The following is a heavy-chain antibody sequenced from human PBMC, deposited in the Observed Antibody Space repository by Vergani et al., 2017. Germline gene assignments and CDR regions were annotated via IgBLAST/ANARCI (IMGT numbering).Heavy chain of an antibody. J-gene: IGHJ4*02. CDR3: VKDGGCSSTSCCFFDY. Sequence: EVQLVESGGGLVQPGRSLRLSCAASGFTFDDYAMHWVRQAPGKGREWVSGISWNSGSIGYADSVKGRFTISRDNAKNSLYLQMNSLRAEDTALYYCVKDGGCSSTSCCFFDYWGQGTLVTVSS. CDR1: GFTFDDYA. V-gene: IGHV3-9*01. CDR2: ISWNSGSI. D-gene: IGHD2-2*01.